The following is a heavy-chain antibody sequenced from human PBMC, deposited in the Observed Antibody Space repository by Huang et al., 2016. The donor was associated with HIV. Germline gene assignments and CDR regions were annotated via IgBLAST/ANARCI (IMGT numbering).Heavy chain of an antibody. CDR1: GLSLSDSY. CDR2: ISQTGAP. D-gene: IGHD3-10*01. V-gene: IGHV4-34*01. J-gene: IGHJ1*01. Sequence: QVYLEQWGTGVLKPSETLSLKCAVYGLSLSDSYWTLIRPSSGAGLEWIGDISQTGAPNYSPFLRSRVNILSDTAKNQFSLNLTSLSDADTGLYFCARGKGRSYYYGINVWGQGTLVTVSS. CDR3: ARGKGRSYYYGINV.